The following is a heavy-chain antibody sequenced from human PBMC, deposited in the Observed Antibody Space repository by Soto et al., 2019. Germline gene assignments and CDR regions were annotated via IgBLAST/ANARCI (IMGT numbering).Heavy chain of an antibody. Sequence: KPSETLSLTCAVYGGSFSGYYWSWIRQPPGKGLEWIGEINHSGSTNYNPSLKSRVTTSVDTSKNQFSLKLSSVTAADTAVYYCARYKRNYAYYYYGMDVWGQGTTVTVSS. V-gene: IGHV4-34*01. D-gene: IGHD1-7*01. J-gene: IGHJ6*02. CDR1: GGSFSGYY. CDR2: INHSGST. CDR3: ARYKRNYAYYYYGMDV.